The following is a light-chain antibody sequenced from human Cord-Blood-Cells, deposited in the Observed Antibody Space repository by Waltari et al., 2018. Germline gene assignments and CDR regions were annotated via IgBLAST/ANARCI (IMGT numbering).Light chain of an antibody. Sequence: QSALTQPPSASGSPGQSVTISCTGTSSDVGGYNYVSWYQQHPGKAPKLMIYEVSKRPSGLPGRFSGSKSGNTASLTVSGLQAEDEADYYCSSYAGSNNLVFGGGTKLTVL. CDR2: EVS. CDR3: SSYAGSNNLV. V-gene: IGLV2-8*01. CDR1: SSDVGGYNY. J-gene: IGLJ3*02.